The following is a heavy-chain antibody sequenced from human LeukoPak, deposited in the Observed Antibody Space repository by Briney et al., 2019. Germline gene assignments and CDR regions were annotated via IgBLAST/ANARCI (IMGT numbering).Heavy chain of an antibody. CDR1: GYTFIFYY. J-gene: IGHJ4*02. CDR3: ARVNTTLDY. D-gene: IGHD1-14*01. V-gene: IGHV1-2*02. CDR2: INPNSGDT. Sequence: ASVKVSCKASGYTFIFYYIHWVRQAPGQGLEWMGWINPNSGDTKYAQKFQGRVTMTRDTSISTANMELSRLTSDDTAVYYCARVNTTLDYWGQRTLVTASS.